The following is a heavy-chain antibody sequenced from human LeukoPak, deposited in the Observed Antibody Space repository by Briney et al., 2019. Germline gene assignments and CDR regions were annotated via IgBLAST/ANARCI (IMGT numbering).Heavy chain of an antibody. CDR3: ATLGRDYDSSGYSFRFDY. V-gene: IGHV1-69*04. Sequence: SVKVSCKASGGTFSSYAISWVRQAPGQGLEWMGRIIPILGIANYAQKFQGRVTITADKPTSTAYMELSSLRSEDTAVYYCATLGRDYDSSGYSFRFDYWGQGTLVTVSS. D-gene: IGHD3-22*01. J-gene: IGHJ4*02. CDR2: IIPILGIA. CDR1: GGTFSSYA.